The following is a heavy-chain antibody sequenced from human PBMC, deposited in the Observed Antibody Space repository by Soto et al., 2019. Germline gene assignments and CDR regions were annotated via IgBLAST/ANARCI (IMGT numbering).Heavy chain of an antibody. V-gene: IGHV3-33*01. Sequence: QVQLVESGGGVVQPGRSLRLSCAASGFTFSSYGMHWVRQAPGKGLEWVAVIWYDGSNKYYADSVKGRFTISRDNSKNTLYLQMNSLRAEDTAVYYCARALGGDWRGYYYYYGMDVWGQGTTVTVSS. CDR2: IWYDGSNK. CDR1: GFTFSSYG. J-gene: IGHJ6*02. D-gene: IGHD2-21*02. CDR3: ARALGGDWRGYYYYYGMDV.